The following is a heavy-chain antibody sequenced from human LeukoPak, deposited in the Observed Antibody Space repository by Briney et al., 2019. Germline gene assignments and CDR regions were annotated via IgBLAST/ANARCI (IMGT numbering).Heavy chain of an antibody. CDR2: ISSNGGST. D-gene: IGHD1-26*01. CDR3: ARATTTEYYFDY. CDR1: GFSVANYY. V-gene: IGHV3-64*01. J-gene: IGHJ4*02. Sequence: GGSLRLSCAASGFSVANYYMSWVRQAPGKGLEYVSAISSNGGSTYYANSVKGRFTISRDNSKNTLYLQMGSLRAEDMAVYYCARATTTEYYFDYWGQGTLVTVSS.